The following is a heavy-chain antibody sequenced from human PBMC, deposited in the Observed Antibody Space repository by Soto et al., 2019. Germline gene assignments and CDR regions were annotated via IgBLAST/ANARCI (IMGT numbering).Heavy chain of an antibody. CDR1: GFTFSSYA. J-gene: IGHJ4*02. Sequence: GGSLRLSCAVSGFTFSSYAMTWVRQAPGKGLEWVSAISGSGGSTHYADSVKGRFTISRDNSKNTLYLQMNSLRAEDTAVYYCAKGTGYYDGSAYPNWGQGTLVTVS. D-gene: IGHD3-22*01. CDR2: ISGSGGST. V-gene: IGHV3-23*01. CDR3: AKGTGYYDGSAYPN.